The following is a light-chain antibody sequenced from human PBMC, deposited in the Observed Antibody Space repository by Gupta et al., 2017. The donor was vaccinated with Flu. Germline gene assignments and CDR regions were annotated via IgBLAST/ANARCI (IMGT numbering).Light chain of an antibody. CDR1: QSLLHVNGYNY. J-gene: IGKJ4*01. CDR3: MQALHTPLT. V-gene: IGKV2-28*01. CDR2: MGS. Sequence: EIVMTHSPLSLPVIPGEPASISCRSSQSLLHVNGYNYVDWYLQKPGQSPQLLIYMGSTRASGVPDRFSGSGSGTDFTLKISRVEAEDVGLYYCMQALHTPLTFGGGTKVEIK.